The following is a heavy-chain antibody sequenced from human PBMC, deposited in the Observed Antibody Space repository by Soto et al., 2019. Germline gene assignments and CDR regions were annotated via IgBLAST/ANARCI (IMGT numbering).Heavy chain of an antibody. Sequence: PSETLSLTCTVSGGTISSWYWSWIRQPPGKGLEWIGYIYYSGSTNCNPSLKSRVTISVDTSKNQFSLKLSSVTAADTAVYYCARRYGSDIDYWGQGTLVTVS. CDR1: GGTISSWY. CDR2: IYYSGST. J-gene: IGHJ4*02. D-gene: IGHD1-26*01. V-gene: IGHV4-59*08. CDR3: ARRYGSDIDY.